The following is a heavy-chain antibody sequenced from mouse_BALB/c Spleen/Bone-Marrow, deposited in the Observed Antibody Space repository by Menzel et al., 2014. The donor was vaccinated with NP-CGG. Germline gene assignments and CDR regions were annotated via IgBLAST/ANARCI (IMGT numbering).Heavy chain of an antibody. CDR1: GYTSTNYW. J-gene: IGHJ2*01. CDR3: ARRGTGVDY. CDR2: IYPGGGYT. Sequence: QVHVKQSGAELVRPGTSVKISCKASGYTSTNYWLGWVKQRPGHGLEWIGDIYPGGGYTNYNEKFKGKATLTADTSSSTAYMQLSSLTSEDSAVYFCARRGTGVDYWGQGTTLTVSS. D-gene: IGHD4-1*01. V-gene: IGHV1-63*02.